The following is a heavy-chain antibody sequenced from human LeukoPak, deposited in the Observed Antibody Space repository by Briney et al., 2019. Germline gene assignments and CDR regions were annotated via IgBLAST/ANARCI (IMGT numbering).Heavy chain of an antibody. D-gene: IGHD1-26*01. Sequence: SETLSLTCAVYGGSFSGYYWSWIRQPPGKGLEWIGRIYTSGSTNYNPSLKSRVTMSVDTSKNQFSLKLSSVTAADTAVYYCAKEVGATRFDYWGQGTLVTVSS. CDR3: AKEVGATRFDY. CDR1: GGSFSGYY. CDR2: IYTSGST. V-gene: IGHV4-4*07. J-gene: IGHJ4*02.